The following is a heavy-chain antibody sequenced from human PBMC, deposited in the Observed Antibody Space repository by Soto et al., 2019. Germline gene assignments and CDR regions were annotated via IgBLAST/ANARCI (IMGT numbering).Heavy chain of an antibody. CDR2: ISWNSGSI. V-gene: IGHV3-9*01. CDR3: AKDSAYLGFHWFDP. Sequence: SLKISCAASGFTFDDYAMHWVRQAPGKGLEWVSSISWNSGSIDYADSVKGRFTISRDNAKNSLYLQMNSLRAEDTALYYCAKDSAYLGFHWFDPWGQGTLVTVSS. J-gene: IGHJ5*02. CDR1: GFTFDDYA. D-gene: IGHD3-16*01.